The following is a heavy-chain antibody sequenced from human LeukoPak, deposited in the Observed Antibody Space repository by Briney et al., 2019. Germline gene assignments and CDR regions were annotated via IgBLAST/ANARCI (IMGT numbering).Heavy chain of an antibody. CDR3: ARGDYYDSSGYYGIDY. D-gene: IGHD3-22*01. V-gene: IGHV3-23*01. J-gene: IGHJ4*02. CDR1: GFTFSSYA. Sequence: GGSLRLSCAASGFTFSSYAMSWVRQAPGKGLEWVSAISGSAGNTYYADSVKGRFSISRDTFRNTVYLQMNSLRAEDTAVYYCARGDYYDSSGYYGIDYWGQGTLVTVSS. CDR2: ISGSAGNT.